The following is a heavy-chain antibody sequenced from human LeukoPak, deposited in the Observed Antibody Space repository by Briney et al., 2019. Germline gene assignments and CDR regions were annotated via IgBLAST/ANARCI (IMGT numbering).Heavy chain of an antibody. CDR2: IGTAGDT. Sequence: GGSLRLSCAASGFTFSSYDMHWVRQATGKGLEWVSAIGTAGDTYYPGSVKGRFTISRENAKNSLYLQMNSLRAGDTAVYYCARAKYSSSSGWYFDYWGQGTLVTVSS. CDR3: ARAKYSSSSGWYFDY. D-gene: IGHD6-6*01. CDR1: GFTFSSYD. J-gene: IGHJ4*02. V-gene: IGHV3-13*01.